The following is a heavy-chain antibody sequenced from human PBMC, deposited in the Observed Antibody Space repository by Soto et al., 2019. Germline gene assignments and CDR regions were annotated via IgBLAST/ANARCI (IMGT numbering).Heavy chain of an antibody. V-gene: IGHV3-13*01. J-gene: IGHJ4*02. CDR2: IGTAGDT. CDR1: GFTFSSYD. CDR3: ARGAWGGGTFDY. Sequence: EVQLVESGGGLVQPGGSLRLSCAASGFTFSSYDMHWVRQATGKGLEWVSAIGTAGDTYYPGSVKGRFTISRENAKNSLYLQMNSLRAEDTAVYYCARGAWGGGTFDYWGQGTLVTVSS. D-gene: IGHD2-15*01.